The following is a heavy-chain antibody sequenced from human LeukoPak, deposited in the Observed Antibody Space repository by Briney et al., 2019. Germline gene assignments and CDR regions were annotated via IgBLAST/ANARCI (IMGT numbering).Heavy chain of an antibody. V-gene: IGHV5-51*01. CDR2: IYPDDSDT. Sequence: GESLKISCKGSGYSFTHWIGWVRQMPGKGLEWMGIIYPDDSDTRYSPSFQGQVTISADKSISTAYLQWSSLKASDTAMYYCARLGCGGGSCSFDYWGQGTLVTVSS. CDR1: GYSFTHW. J-gene: IGHJ4*02. CDR3: ARLGCGGGSCSFDY. D-gene: IGHD2-15*01.